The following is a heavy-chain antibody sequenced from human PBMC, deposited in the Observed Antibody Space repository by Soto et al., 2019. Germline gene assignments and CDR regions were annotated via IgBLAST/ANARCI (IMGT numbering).Heavy chain of an antibody. CDR3: ARSIAVAGIELDYYYGMDV. J-gene: IGHJ6*02. D-gene: IGHD6-19*01. Sequence: GASVKVSCKASGGTFSSYAISWVRQAPGQGLEWMGGIIPIFGTANYAQKFQGRVTITADESTSTAYMELSSLRSEDTAVYYCARSIAVAGIELDYYYGMDVWGQGTTVTVSS. CDR2: IIPIFGTA. CDR1: GGTFSSYA. V-gene: IGHV1-69*13.